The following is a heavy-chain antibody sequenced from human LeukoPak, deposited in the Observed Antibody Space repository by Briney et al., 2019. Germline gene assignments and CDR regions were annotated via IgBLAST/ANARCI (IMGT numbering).Heavy chain of an antibody. CDR2: IYYSGST. D-gene: IGHD3-22*01. Sequence: SETLSLTCTVSGGSISSSSYYWGWIRQPPGKGLEWIGSIYYSGSTYYNPSLKSRVTISVDTSKNQFSLKLSSVTAADTAVYYCARRGRYYYYDSSGYHSDAFDIWGQGTMVTVSS. V-gene: IGHV4-39*01. CDR1: GGSISSSSYY. CDR3: ARRGRYYYYDSSGYHSDAFDI. J-gene: IGHJ3*02.